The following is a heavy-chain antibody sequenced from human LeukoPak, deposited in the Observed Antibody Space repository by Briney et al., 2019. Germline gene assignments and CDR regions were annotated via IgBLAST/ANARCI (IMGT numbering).Heavy chain of an antibody. CDR1: GGSISSYY. V-gene: IGHV4-4*07. CDR3: ARVVSDDFWSGYPPGGMDV. Sequence: SETLSLTCTVSGGSISSYYWSWIRQPAGKGLEWIGRIYTSGSTNYNPSLKSRVTMSVDTPKNQFSLKLSSVTAADTAVYYCARVVSDDFWSGYPPGGMDVWGQGTTVTVSS. CDR2: IYTSGST. J-gene: IGHJ6*02. D-gene: IGHD3-3*01.